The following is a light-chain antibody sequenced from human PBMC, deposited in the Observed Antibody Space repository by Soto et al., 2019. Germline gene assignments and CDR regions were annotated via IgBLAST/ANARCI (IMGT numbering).Light chain of an antibody. CDR3: SSYTSSSTV. J-gene: IGLJ2*01. Sequence: QSALTQPASVSGSPGQSITISCTGTSSDVGGYNYVSWYQQHPGKAPKLMIYEVSNRPSGVSHRFSGSKSGNTASLTISGLQAEDEADYYCSSYTSSSTVFGGGTKVTVL. V-gene: IGLV2-14*01. CDR2: EVS. CDR1: SSDVGGYNY.